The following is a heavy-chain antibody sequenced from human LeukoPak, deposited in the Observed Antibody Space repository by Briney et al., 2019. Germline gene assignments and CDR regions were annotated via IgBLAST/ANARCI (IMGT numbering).Heavy chain of an antibody. J-gene: IGHJ4*02. D-gene: IGHD2-2*01. CDR3: AKDQCSSTSCSPFDY. CDR1: GFIFSTYG. CDR2: IRYDGSNK. V-gene: IGHV3-30*02. Sequence: GGSLRLSCAASGFIFSTYGMHWVRQAPGKGLEWVALIRYDGSNKYYADSVKGRFTISRDNSKNTLYLQMNSLRAEDTAVYYCAKDQCSSTSCSPFDYWGQGTLVTVSS.